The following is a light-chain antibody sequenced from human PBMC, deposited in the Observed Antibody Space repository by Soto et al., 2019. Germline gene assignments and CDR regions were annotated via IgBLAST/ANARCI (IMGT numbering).Light chain of an antibody. Sequence: QSVLTQSPSVSAAPGQKVTISCSGSSSNIGINYVSWYQQLPGTAPKLLIYDNNKRPSGIPDRFSGSKSGTSGTLDITGLQTGDEADYYCATWAGSLPGEVFGGGTKLTVL. CDR2: DNN. J-gene: IGLJ2*01. V-gene: IGLV1-51*01. CDR1: SSNIGINY. CDR3: ATWAGSLPGEV.